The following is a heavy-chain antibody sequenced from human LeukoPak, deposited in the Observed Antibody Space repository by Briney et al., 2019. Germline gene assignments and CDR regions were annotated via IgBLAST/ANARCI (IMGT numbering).Heavy chain of an antibody. CDR3: AKDTSIGRYCTNGVCSPFDY. CDR1: GFTFSSYA. Sequence: GGSLRLSCAASGFTFSSYAMSWVRQAPGKGLEWVSAISDSGGSTYDADSVKGRFTISRDNSKNTLYPQMNSLRAEDTAVYYCAKDTSIGRYCTNGVCSPFDYWGQGTLVTVSS. J-gene: IGHJ4*02. D-gene: IGHD2-8*01. CDR2: ISDSGGST. V-gene: IGHV3-23*01.